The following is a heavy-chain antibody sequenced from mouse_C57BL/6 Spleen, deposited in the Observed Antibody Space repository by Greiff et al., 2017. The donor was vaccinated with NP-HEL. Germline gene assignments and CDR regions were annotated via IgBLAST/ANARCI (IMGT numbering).Heavy chain of an antibody. CDR1: GYTFTSYW. J-gene: IGHJ4*01. Sequence: QVQLQQSGAELAKPGASVKLSCKASGYTFTSYWMHWVKQRPGQGLEWIGYINPSSGYTKYNQKFKDKATLTADKSSSTAYMQLSSLTYEDSADYYCARDFGSSYPDYYAMDYWGPGTSVTVAS. CDR3: ARDFGSSYPDYYAMDY. V-gene: IGHV1-7*01. D-gene: IGHD1-1*01. CDR2: INPSSGYT.